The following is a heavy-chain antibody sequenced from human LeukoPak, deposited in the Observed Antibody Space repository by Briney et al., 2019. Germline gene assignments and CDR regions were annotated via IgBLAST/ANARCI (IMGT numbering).Heavy chain of an antibody. CDR3: AKDTSARRGSLNG. CDR2: ITDSGGST. J-gene: IGHJ4*02. D-gene: IGHD3-16*02. V-gene: IGHV3-23*01. CDR1: GYTFSRDT. Sequence: GGSLRLSCTAYGYTFSRDTMSWVGEAPGKGLEWVSAITDSGGSTSYADSVRGRFTISRDNSKNTLYLQMNSLRAEDTAVYYCAKDTSARRGSLNGWGQGTLVIASS.